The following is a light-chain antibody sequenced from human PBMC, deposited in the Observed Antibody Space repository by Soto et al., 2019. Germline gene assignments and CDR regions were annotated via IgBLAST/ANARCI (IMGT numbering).Light chain of an antibody. CDR3: QQYNNWPLT. CDR1: PSVGSN. CDR2: GAS. V-gene: IGKV3-15*01. Sequence: EIVMTQSPATLSVSPGERVTLSCRASPSVGSNLAWYQHKPGQGPRLLIYGASTRATGIPARFSGSGSGTEFTLTISSLQSEDFAIYYCQQYNNWPLTFGPGTKVDF. J-gene: IGKJ3*01.